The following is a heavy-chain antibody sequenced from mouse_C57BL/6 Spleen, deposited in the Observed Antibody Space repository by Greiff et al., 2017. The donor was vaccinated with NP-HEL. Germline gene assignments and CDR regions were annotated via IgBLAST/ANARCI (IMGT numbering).Heavy chain of an antibody. V-gene: IGHV1-69*01. CDR2: IDPSDSYT. CDR3: ARCYSNYYFDY. CDR1: GYTFTSYW. Sequence: QVQLQQPGAELVMPGASVKLSCKASGYTFTSYWMHWVKQRPGQGLEWIGEIDPSDSYTNYNQKFKGKSTLTVDKSSSTAYMQLSSLTSEDSAVYYCARCYSNYYFDYWGQGTTLTVSS. D-gene: IGHD2-5*01. J-gene: IGHJ2*01.